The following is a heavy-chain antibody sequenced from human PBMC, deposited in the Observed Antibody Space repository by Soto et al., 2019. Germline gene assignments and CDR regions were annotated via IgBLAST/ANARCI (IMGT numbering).Heavy chain of an antibody. CDR1: GDSVSSNSAA. CDR3: AGTTSHQWYYMDV. CDR2: TYYRSRWYN. Sequence: TLSLTCAISGDSVSSNSAAWNWIRLSPSRGLEWLARTYYRSRWYNDYAVSVRSRITVNPGTSKNQFSLQLTSVTPEDTAVYYCAGTTSHQWYYMDVWGKGTTVTVSS. V-gene: IGHV6-1*01. J-gene: IGHJ6*03. D-gene: IGHD1-7*01.